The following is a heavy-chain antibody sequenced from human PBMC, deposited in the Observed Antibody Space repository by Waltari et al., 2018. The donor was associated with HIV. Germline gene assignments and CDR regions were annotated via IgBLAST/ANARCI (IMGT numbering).Heavy chain of an antibody. CDR3: ARGTYYYDSSGYYDNLPFDY. D-gene: IGHD3-22*01. CDR2: ISSSSTYI. Sequence: EVQLVESGGGLVKPGGSLRLSCAASGFTFSTYSMHWVRQAPRKGLEWVSYISSSSTYIYYADSVKGRFTISRDNAKNSLYLQMNSLRAEDTAVYFCARGTYYYDSSGYYDNLPFDYWGQGTLVTVSS. J-gene: IGHJ4*02. V-gene: IGHV3-21*01. CDR1: GFTFSTYS.